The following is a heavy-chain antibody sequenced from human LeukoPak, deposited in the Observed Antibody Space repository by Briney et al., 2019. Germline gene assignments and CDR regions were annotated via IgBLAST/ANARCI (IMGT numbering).Heavy chain of an antibody. CDR1: GFTFDDYA. J-gene: IGHJ4*02. D-gene: IGHD3-16*02. V-gene: IGHV3-9*01. CDR2: ISWNSGSR. Sequence: GGSLRLSCAASGFTFDDYAMHWVRQAPGKGLEWVSGISWNSGSRGYAASVKGRFTISRDNAKNSLYLQMNSLRAEDTALYYCAKDMAQSITFGGVIAYWGQGTLVTVSS. CDR3: AKDMAQSITFGGVIAY.